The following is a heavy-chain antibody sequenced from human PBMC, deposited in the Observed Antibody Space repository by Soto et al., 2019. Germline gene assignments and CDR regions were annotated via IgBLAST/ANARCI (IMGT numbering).Heavy chain of an antibody. Sequence: QVQLQESGPGLVKPSETLSLTCTVSGGYISSYYWSWIRLPPGPGLEWIGYIYYSGSTTYNPSLKRRVTIPVDTSKNQFTLKLSSETAAETAVYYCAIRCGTYFDYWGQGTLVTVSS. J-gene: IGHJ4*02. CDR1: GGYISSYY. CDR3: AIRCGTYFDY. V-gene: IGHV4-59*01. CDR2: IYYSGST. D-gene: IGHD1-1*01.